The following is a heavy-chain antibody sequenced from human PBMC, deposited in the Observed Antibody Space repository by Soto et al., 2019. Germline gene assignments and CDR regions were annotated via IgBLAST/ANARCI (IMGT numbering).Heavy chain of an antibody. CDR2: IYSGGST. D-gene: IGHD6-13*01. Sequence: GSLRLSCAASGFTVSSNYMSWVRQAPGKGLEWVSVIYSGGSTYYADSVKGRFTISRDNSKNTLYLQMNSLRAEDTAVYYCASSLSAAGTYHYYYYGMDVWGQGTTVTVSS. J-gene: IGHJ6*02. CDR1: GFTVSSNY. V-gene: IGHV3-53*01. CDR3: ASSLSAAGTYHYYYYGMDV.